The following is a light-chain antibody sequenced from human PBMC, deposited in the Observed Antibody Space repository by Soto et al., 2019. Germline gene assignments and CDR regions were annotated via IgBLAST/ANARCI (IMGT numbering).Light chain of an antibody. V-gene: IGKV3-15*01. J-gene: IGKJ1*01. CDR3: QQYKNWPRT. CDR2: GAS. CDR1: QSVSSN. Sequence: EVVMTQSPDSLSVSPGERATLSCRASQSVSSNLAWYQQKLGQAPRLLIYGASTRATGISARFSGSGSGTEFTLTISSLQSEDFALYYCQQYKNWPRTFGQGTRVEIK.